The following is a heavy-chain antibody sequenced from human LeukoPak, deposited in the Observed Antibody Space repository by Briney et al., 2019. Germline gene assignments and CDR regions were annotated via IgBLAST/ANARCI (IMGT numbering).Heavy chain of an antibody. V-gene: IGHV3-23*01. CDR2: ISGSGGST. D-gene: IGHD5-24*01. CDR3: AKDFGYNWNFFDY. J-gene: IGHJ4*02. CDR1: GFTFSSYA. Sequence: GGSLRLSCAASGFTFSSYAMSWVRQAPGKGLEWVSAISGSGGSTYYADSVKGRFTISRDNAENSLYLQMNSLRAEDTALYYCAKDFGYNWNFFDYWGQGTLVTVSS.